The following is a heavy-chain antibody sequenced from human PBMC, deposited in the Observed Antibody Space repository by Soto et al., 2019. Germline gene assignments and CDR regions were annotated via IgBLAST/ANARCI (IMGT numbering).Heavy chain of an antibody. CDR2: IYYSGST. CDR3: ARDTGSGWYLGYYYYGMDV. D-gene: IGHD6-19*01. CDR1: GGSISSGGYY. J-gene: IGHJ6*02. Sequence: QVQLQESGPGLVKPSQTLSLTCTVSGGSISSGGYYWSWIRQHPGKGLEWIGYIYYSGSTYYNPSLKSRVTISVDTSKNQFSLKLSSVTAADTAVYYCARDTGSGWYLGYYYYGMDVWGQGTTVTVSS. V-gene: IGHV4-31*03.